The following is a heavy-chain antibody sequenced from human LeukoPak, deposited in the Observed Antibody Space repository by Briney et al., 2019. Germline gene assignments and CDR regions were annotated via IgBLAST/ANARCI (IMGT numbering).Heavy chain of an antibody. CDR3: ASGTRGINYYDTSGLAYFFEY. Sequence: PSQTLSLTCTVSGGSISRGTYYWPWIRQPAGKGLEWIVRIYTSGSTNYNPSLKSRVTISVDTSKNQFSLKLRSVTAADTAVYYCASGTRGINYYDTSGLAYFFEYWGQGTQVTVSS. CDR1: GGSISRGTYY. J-gene: IGHJ4*02. CDR2: IYTSGST. D-gene: IGHD3-22*01. V-gene: IGHV4-61*02.